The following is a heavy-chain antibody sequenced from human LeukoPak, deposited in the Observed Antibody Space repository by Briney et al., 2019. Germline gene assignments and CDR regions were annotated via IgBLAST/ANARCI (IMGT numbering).Heavy chain of an antibody. V-gene: IGHV3-23*01. CDR3: AKVPRGVVIPSDAFDI. J-gene: IGHJ3*02. CDR1: GFTFSSYA. CDR2: ISGSGGST. D-gene: IGHD3-3*01. Sequence: GGSLRLSCAASGFTFSSYAMSWVRQAPGKGLEWVSAISGSGGSTYYADSVKGRFTISRDNSKNTLYLQMNSLRAEDTAVYYCAKVPRGVVIPSDAFDIWGQGTMVAVSS.